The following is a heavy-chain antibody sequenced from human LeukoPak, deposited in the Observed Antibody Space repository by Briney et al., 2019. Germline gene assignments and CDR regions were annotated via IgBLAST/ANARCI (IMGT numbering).Heavy chain of an antibody. V-gene: IGHV4-39*01. J-gene: IGHJ4*02. Sequence: SETLSLTCTVSGGSISSSSCYWGWIRQPPGKGLEWIGSIYYSGSTYYNPSLKGRVTISVDTSKNQFSLKLSSVTAADTAVYYCARMVVDLNFDYWGQGTLVTVSS. CDR3: ARMVVDLNFDY. CDR1: GGSISSSSCY. CDR2: IYYSGST. D-gene: IGHD2-15*01.